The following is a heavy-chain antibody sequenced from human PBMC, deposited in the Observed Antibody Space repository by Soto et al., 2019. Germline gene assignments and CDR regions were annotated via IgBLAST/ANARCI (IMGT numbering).Heavy chain of an antibody. Sequence: GGSLRLSCAASGFPFSSYAMSWVRQAPGKGLEWVSAISGSGGSTYYADSVKGRFTISRDNAKNSLYLQMNSLRAEDTAMYYCARLVHNDILTGYYITEDYFDYWGQGTLVTVSS. CDR3: ARLVHNDILTGYYITEDYFDY. J-gene: IGHJ4*02. CDR2: ISGSGGST. D-gene: IGHD3-9*01. CDR1: GFPFSSYA. V-gene: IGHV3-23*01.